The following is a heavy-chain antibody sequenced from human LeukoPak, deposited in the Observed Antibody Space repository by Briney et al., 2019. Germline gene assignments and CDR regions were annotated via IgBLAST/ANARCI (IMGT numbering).Heavy chain of an antibody. V-gene: IGHV3-48*03. Sequence: GGSLRLSCVASEFIFSNYEMYWVRQAPGRGLEWVSYISSTDNTVYYADFVKGRFTISRDNTKNSLYLQMNSLGAEDTAVYYCARDRGIVSHILDSWGQGALVTVSS. CDR1: EFIFSNYE. D-gene: IGHD3-22*01. CDR2: ISSTDNTV. J-gene: IGHJ4*02. CDR3: ARDRGIVSHILDS.